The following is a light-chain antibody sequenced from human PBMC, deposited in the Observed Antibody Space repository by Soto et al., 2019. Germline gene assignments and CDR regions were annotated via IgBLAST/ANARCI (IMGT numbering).Light chain of an antibody. J-gene: IGKJ5*01. CDR1: QSVSSN. Sequence: DIGLTQSPSTLPSSPGERATLSCRASQSVSSNLAWYQHKPGQAPGLLIYDSSNRATGIPARFSFSGSGTDITLTISTRNPEDVAVYYCHRQRYRPPITFCQGTLLEIK. CDR3: HRQRYRPPIT. CDR2: DSS. V-gene: IGKV3-11*01.